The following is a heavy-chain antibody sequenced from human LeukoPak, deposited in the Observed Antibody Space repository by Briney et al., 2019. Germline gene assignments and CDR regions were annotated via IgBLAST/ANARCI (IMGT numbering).Heavy chain of an antibody. V-gene: IGHV1-18*01. CDR2: ISAYNGYT. CDR1: GYTFTSYG. D-gene: IGHD6-19*01. Sequence: ASVKVSCKASGYTFTSYGISWGRQAPGQGLKWMGWISAYNGYTNYAQKLQGRVTITTDTSTSTAYMELRSLRSDDTAVYYCARAGWYELPRYAFDIWGQGTMVTVSS. J-gene: IGHJ3*02. CDR3: ARAGWYELPRYAFDI.